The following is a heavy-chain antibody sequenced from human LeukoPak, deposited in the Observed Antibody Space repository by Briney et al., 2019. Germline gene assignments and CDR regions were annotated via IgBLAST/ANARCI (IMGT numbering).Heavy chain of an antibody. CDR3: ARSASVSVWGSYRYWIPDY. Sequence: GASVKVSCKASGYTFTGHYIHWVRQAPGQGLEWMGWINPKNAATNYAQKLQGRVTMTTDTSTSTAYMELRSLRSDDTAVYYCARSASVSVWGSYRYWIPDYWGQGTLVTVSS. CDR2: INPKNAAT. CDR1: GYTFTGHY. J-gene: IGHJ4*02. D-gene: IGHD3-16*02. V-gene: IGHV1-2*02.